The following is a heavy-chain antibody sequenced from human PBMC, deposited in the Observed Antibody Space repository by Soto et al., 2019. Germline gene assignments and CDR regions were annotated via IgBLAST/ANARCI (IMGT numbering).Heavy chain of an antibody. D-gene: IGHD3-10*01. CDR1: GGSISSSRYY. J-gene: IGHJ5*02. V-gene: IGHV4-39*01. CDR3: ANAPNPYQLLWRPDWFDP. Sequence: PSETLSLTCTVSGGSISSSRYYWGWIRQPPGKGLEWIGSIYYSGSTYYNPSLKSRVTISVDTSKNQFSLQLSSVTAADTAVYYCANAPNPYQLLWRPDWFDPWGQGTLVTVSS. CDR2: IYYSGST.